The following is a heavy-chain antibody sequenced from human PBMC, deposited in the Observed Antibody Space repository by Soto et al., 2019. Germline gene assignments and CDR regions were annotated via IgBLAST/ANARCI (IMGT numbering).Heavy chain of an antibody. J-gene: IGHJ6*02. CDR1: GGSIGKGGYP. CDR3: ARAHSDLQQLRHYYYGMDV. Sequence: SQTLSHTCPVSGGSIGKGGYPGSWSRQRPGKGLEWIGYIHYSGGTYHNPSLKSRVSISVDTSKNQFSLKLSSVTAADTAVYYCARAHSDLQQLRHYYYGMDVWGQGTTVT. CDR2: IHYSGGT. D-gene: IGHD6-13*01. V-gene: IGHV4-30-4*01.